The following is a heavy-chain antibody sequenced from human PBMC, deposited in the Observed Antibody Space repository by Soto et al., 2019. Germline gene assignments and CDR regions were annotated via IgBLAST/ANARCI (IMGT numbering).Heavy chain of an antibody. CDR1: RFSFTNAW. CDR2: IKSKTDGGKA. CDR3: STDIGIYGLDI. V-gene: IGHV3-15*01. J-gene: IGHJ6*02. Sequence: EVQLVESGGGFVQPGGSLRLSCVASRFSFTNAWRSWVRQAPGKGPEWVGRIKSKTDGGKADYAAPVKGRFTISRDDSQNTLYMHMDSLKTEDTALYHCSTDIGIYGLDIWGQGTTVTVSS. D-gene: IGHD1-26*01.